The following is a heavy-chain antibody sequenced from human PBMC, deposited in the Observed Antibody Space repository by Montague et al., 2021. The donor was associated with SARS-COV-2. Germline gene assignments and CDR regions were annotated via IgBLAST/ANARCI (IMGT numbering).Heavy chain of an antibody. CDR1: RDSISGDNYF. Sequence: SETLSLTCTVYRDSISGDNYFWAWIHQPQGKGLEWIGSLDYSGITFYNPSLESRVTISVDTSKKQFSLKVDSVTAADTAVYYCAKDGVALAWGTFDIWGQGTTVTVSS. V-gene: IGHV4-39*07. CDR2: LDYSGIT. D-gene: IGHD3-16*01. J-gene: IGHJ3*02. CDR3: AKDGVALAWGTFDI.